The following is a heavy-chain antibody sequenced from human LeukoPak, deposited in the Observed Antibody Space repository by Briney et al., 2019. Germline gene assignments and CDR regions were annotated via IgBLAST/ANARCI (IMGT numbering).Heavy chain of an antibody. J-gene: IGHJ4*02. V-gene: IGHV1-8*03. D-gene: IGHD5-24*01. Sequence: GASVKVSCKASGYTFTSYDINWVRQATGQGLEWMGWMNPNSGNTGYAQKFQGRVTITADESTSTAYMELSSLRSEDTAVYYCARAGGRWLQPTAFDYWGQGTLVTVSS. CDR3: ARAGGRWLQPTAFDY. CDR2: MNPNSGNT. CDR1: GYTFTSYD.